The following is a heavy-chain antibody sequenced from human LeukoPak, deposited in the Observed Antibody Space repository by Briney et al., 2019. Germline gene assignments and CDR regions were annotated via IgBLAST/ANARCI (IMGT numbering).Heavy chain of an antibody. CDR3: ARGLRYYDSSGLIGY. CDR1: GGSFSGYY. D-gene: IGHD3-22*01. Sequence: SETLSLTCAVYGGSFSGYYWSWIRQPPGKGLEWIGGINHSGSTNYNPSLKSRVTISVDTSKNQFSLKLSSVTAADTAVYYCARGLRYYDSSGLIGYWGQGTLVTVSS. V-gene: IGHV4-34*01. J-gene: IGHJ4*02. CDR2: INHSGST.